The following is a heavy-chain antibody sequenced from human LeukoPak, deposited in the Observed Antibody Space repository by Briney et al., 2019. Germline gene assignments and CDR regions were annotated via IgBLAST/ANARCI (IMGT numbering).Heavy chain of an antibody. D-gene: IGHD3-10*01. J-gene: IGHJ4*02. Sequence: SETLSLTCTVSGGSISSGGYYWSWIRQHPGKGLEWIGYIYYSGSTYYNPSLKRRVTISVDTSKNQFSLKLSSVTAADTAVYYCARARGGYGSGSYPLECWGQGTLVTVSS. CDR3: ARARGGYGSGSYPLEC. V-gene: IGHV4-31*03. CDR1: GGSISSGGYY. CDR2: IYYSGST.